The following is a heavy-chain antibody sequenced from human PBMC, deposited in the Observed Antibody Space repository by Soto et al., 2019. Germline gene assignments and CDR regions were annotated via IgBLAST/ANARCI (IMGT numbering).Heavy chain of an antibody. Sequence: SETLSLTCAVSGYSISSGYYWGWIRQPPGKGLEWIGSIYHSGSTYYNPSLKSRVTISVDTSKNQFSLKLSSVTAADTAVYYCARDRVPLQATTVTTWVALFDYWGQGTLVTVSA. D-gene: IGHD4-17*01. V-gene: IGHV4-38-2*02. J-gene: IGHJ4*02. CDR1: GYSISSGYY. CDR3: ARDRVPLQATTVTTWVALFDY. CDR2: IYHSGST.